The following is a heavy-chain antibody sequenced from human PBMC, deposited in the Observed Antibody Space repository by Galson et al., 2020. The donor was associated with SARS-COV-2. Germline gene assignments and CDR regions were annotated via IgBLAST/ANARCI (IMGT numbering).Heavy chain of an antibody. CDR3: ATRPWDGGY. J-gene: IGHJ4*02. Sequence: GSLRLSCAVSGFSVHDDYMSWIRQAPGRGPEWISAIYSGDKTFYVDSVKGRFTISRDIYRNTLYLQMNSLRAEDTAVYYCATRPWDGGYWGQGTQVAVSS. V-gene: IGHV3-53*01. D-gene: IGHD1-26*01. CDR2: IYSGDKT. CDR1: GFSVHDDY.